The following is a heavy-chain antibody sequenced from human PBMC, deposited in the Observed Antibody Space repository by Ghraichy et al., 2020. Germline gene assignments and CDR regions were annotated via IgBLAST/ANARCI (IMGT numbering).Heavy chain of an antibody. Sequence: SVKVSCKASGYTFTDYYMHWVRQAPGQGLEWMGWINPDSGGTNYAQKFQGRVTMTRDTSITTAYMELSRLRSDDTAVYYCARDHDYGDYGDAFDIWGQGTMVTVSS. D-gene: IGHD4-17*01. CDR2: INPDSGGT. V-gene: IGHV1-2*02. CDR1: GYTFTDYY. J-gene: IGHJ3*02. CDR3: ARDHDYGDYGDAFDI.